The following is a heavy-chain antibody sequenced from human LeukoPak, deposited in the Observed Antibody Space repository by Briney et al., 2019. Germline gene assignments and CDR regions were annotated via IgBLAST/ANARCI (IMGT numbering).Heavy chain of an antibody. J-gene: IGHJ3*02. Sequence: PGGSLRLLHASCGFTLRSYEMIWVREARGKGLEEGSAISGSGGSTYYADSVKGRFTISRDNSKNTLYLQMNSLRAEDTAVYYCARLTQRLHDAFDMWGQGRMVTV. CDR3: ARLTQRLHDAFDM. CDR1: GFTLRSYE. CDR2: ISGSGGST. V-gene: IGHV3-23*01. D-gene: IGHD1-14*01.